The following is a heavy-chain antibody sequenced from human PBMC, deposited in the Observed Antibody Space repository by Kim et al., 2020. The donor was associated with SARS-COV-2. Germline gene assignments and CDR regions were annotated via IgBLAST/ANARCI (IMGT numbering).Heavy chain of an antibody. CDR3: ARAYDSSGYYYWYFDL. CDR1: GDSIISYY. Sequence: SETLSLTCTVSGDSIISYYWSWIRLPPGKGLEWIGYIYYSGRTNYNPPLKSRVTISVDTSKNQFSLKLSSVTAADTAVYYCARAYDSSGYYYWYFDLWGRGTLVTVSS. J-gene: IGHJ2*01. CDR2: IYYSGRT. D-gene: IGHD3-22*01. V-gene: IGHV4-59*13.